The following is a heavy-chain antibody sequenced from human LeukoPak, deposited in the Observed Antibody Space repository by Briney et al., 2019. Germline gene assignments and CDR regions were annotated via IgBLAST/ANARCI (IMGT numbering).Heavy chain of an antibody. J-gene: IGHJ4*02. CDR2: IGSSGSTI. CDR1: GFTFSSYE. D-gene: IGHD3-10*01. Sequence: GGSLRLSCAASGFTFSSYEMNWVRQAPGKGLEWVSYIGSSGSTIYYADSVKGRFTISRDSAKNSLYLQMNSLRAKDTAVYYCARAFLFRGVIIDYWGQGSLVTVSS. V-gene: IGHV3-48*03. CDR3: ARAFLFRGVIIDY.